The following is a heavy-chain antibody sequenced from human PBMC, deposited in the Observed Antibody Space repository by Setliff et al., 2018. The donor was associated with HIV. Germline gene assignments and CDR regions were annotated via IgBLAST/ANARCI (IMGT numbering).Heavy chain of an antibody. Sequence: SGGSLRLSCVASGFIFSSYEMNWVRQAPGKGLEWIGEIYQSGHTNYSPPLESRVTITVDESKNQFSLKVNSVTAADTAVYYCARATSPRPMVRGGWFAPWGQGILVTVSS. CDR3: ARATSPRPMVRGGWFAP. J-gene: IGHJ5*02. D-gene: IGHD3-10*01. CDR1: GFIFSSYE. V-gene: IGHV4-4*02. CDR2: IYQSGHT.